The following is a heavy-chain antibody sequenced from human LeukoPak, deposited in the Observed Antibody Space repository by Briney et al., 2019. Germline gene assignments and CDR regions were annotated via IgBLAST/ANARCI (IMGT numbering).Heavy chain of an antibody. Sequence: SATLSLTCTVSGGSISNYYWGWIRQPPGKGLEWIGYIYYSGSTHYNPSLKRRVTISLHTSKNQFSLWLSSVTAADTAVKYCARHSFGLRQGNYYGLDVWGQGTTVTVSS. CDR3: ARHSFGLRQGNYYGLDV. J-gene: IGHJ6*02. V-gene: IGHV4-59*08. CDR2: IYYSGST. CDR1: GGSISNYY. D-gene: IGHD3-10*01.